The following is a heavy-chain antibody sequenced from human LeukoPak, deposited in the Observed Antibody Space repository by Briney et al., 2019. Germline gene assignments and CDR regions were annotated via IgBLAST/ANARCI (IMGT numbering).Heavy chain of an antibody. CDR1: GYTFTSNG. J-gene: IGHJ4*02. D-gene: IGHD3-22*01. Sequence: GASVKVSCKASGYTFTSNGISWVRQAPGQGLEWMGLSSAYNGNTNYAQKLQGRVTMTTDTSTSTAYMELRSLRSDDTAVYYCARVTEYYDSSGSYYYDYWGQGTLVTVSS. CDR3: ARVTEYYDSSGSYYYDY. V-gene: IGHV1-18*01. CDR2: SSAYNGNT.